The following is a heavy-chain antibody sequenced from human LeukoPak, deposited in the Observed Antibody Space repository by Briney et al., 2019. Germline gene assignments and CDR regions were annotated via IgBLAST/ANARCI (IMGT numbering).Heavy chain of an antibody. J-gene: IGHJ4*02. V-gene: IGHV4-39*07. D-gene: IGHD5-12*01. CDR1: GGSISSSSYY. CDR3: ARVDIGGSYFDY. Sequence: SETLSLTCTVSGGSISSSSYYWGWIRQPPGKGLEWIGSIYYSGSTYYNPSLKSRVTISVDTSKNQFSLKLSSVTAADTAVYYCARVDIGGSYFDYWGQGTLVTVSS. CDR2: IYYSGST.